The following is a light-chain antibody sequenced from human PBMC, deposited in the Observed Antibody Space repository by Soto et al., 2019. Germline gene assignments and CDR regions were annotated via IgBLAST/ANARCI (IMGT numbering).Light chain of an antibody. Sequence: EIVLTQSPATLSLSPGERATLSCRASQSVSSDLAWYHQKPGQAPRLLIYDASNRANGIPARFSGSGSGTDFTITISSLEHEDFAVYYCQQRSNWPLLTFGGGTKLEIK. CDR3: QQRSNWPLLT. CDR2: DAS. J-gene: IGKJ4*01. V-gene: IGKV3-11*01. CDR1: QSVSSD.